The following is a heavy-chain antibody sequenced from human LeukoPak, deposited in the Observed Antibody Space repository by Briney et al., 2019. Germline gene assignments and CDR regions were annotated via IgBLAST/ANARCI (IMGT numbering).Heavy chain of an antibody. D-gene: IGHD5-18*01. Sequence: SQILSLTCTVSGGSISSGSYSWNWIRQPAGKGLEWIGRIYTSGSTNYNPSLKSRVTISIDTSKNQFSLKLSSVTAADTAAYYCARLDTTTNALDIWGQGTMVTVSS. CDR1: GGSISSGSYS. CDR3: ARLDTTTNALDI. CDR2: IYTSGST. J-gene: IGHJ3*02. V-gene: IGHV4-61*02.